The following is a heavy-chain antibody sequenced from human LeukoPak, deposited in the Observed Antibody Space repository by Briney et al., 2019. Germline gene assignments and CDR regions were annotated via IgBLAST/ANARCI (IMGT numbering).Heavy chain of an antibody. CDR3: ASMGAKVLWFGEFSGFDP. CDR1: GVSISSYY. Sequence: SETLSLTCTVSGVSISSYYWSWIRQPPGKGLEWIGYIYYSGSTNYNPSLKSRVTISVDTSKNQFSLRLRSVTAADTAVYYCASMGAKVLWFGEFSGFDPWGQGTLVTVSS. J-gene: IGHJ5*02. V-gene: IGHV4-59*01. CDR2: IYYSGST. D-gene: IGHD3-10*01.